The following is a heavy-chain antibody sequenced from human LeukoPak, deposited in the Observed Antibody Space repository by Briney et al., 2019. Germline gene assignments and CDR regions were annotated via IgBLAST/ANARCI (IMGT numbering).Heavy chain of an antibody. CDR2: IYYRVTS. V-gene: IGHV4-59*01. CDR3: ARAVRYFDPGDY. CDR1: GDSISTYY. D-gene: IGHD3-9*01. J-gene: IGHJ4*02. Sequence: SETLSLTCTVSGDSISTYYWSWIRQPPGKGLEWIGYIYYRVTSDYNPSLKSRVTMSVDMSTRQISLKLSSVTAADTAVYYCARAVRYFDPGDYWGQGTLVTVSS.